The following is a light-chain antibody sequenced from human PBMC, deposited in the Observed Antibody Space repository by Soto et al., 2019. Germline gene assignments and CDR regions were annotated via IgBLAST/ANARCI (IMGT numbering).Light chain of an antibody. J-gene: IGLJ1*01. V-gene: IGLV2-11*01. CDR1: SSDVGGYNF. Sequence: QSALTQPRSVSGSPGQSVTISCTGTSSDVGGYNFVSWYQQHPGKAPKFMIYDVTKRPSGVPDRFSGSKSGNTASLTISGLQAEDEADYYCCSYVGSCTSYVFGTGTKLTVL. CDR2: DVT. CDR3: CSYVGSCTSYV.